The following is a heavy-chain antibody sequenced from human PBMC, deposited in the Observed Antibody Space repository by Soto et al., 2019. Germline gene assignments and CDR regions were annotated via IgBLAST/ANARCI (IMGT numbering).Heavy chain of an antibody. V-gene: IGHV4-30-4*01. CDR2: IYYSGST. J-gene: IGHJ5*02. Sequence: PSETVSLTCTVSGGSISSGDYYWSWIRQPPGKGLEWIGYIYYSGSTYYNPSLKSRVTISVDTSKNQFSLKLSSVTAADTAVYYCVRAAAGFGKWFVPSCPGTLLTV. CDR3: VRAAAGFGKWFVP. D-gene: IGHD6-13*01. CDR1: GGSISSGDYY.